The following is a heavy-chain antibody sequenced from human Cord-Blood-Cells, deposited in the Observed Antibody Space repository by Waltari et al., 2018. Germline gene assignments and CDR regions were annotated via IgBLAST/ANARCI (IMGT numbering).Heavy chain of an antibody. D-gene: IGHD2-2*01. CDR2: IYYSGST. CDR3: ATASPLCSSTSCYYYYGMDV. J-gene: IGHJ6*02. CDR1: GGSISSSSYY. Sequence: QLQLQESGPGLVKPSETLSLTCTVSGGSISSSSYYWGWIRQPPGKGLEWIGSIYYSGSTCYNPSLKSRVTISVDTSKNQFSLKLSSVTAADTAVYYCATASPLCSSTSCYYYYGMDVWGQGTTVTVSS. V-gene: IGHV4-39*01.